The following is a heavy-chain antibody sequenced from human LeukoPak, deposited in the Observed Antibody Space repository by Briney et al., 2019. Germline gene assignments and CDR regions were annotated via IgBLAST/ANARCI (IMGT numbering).Heavy chain of an antibody. V-gene: IGHV4-34*01. Sequence: KPSETLSLTCAVYGGSFSGYYWSWIRQPPGKGLEWIGEINHSGSTNYNPSLKGRVTISVDTSKNQFSLKLSSVTAADTAVYYCARGPKRVYCSGGSCYLGRFDPWGQGTLVTVSS. CDR1: GGSFSGYY. CDR3: ARGPKRVYCSGGSCYLGRFDP. CDR2: INHSGST. J-gene: IGHJ5*02. D-gene: IGHD2-15*01.